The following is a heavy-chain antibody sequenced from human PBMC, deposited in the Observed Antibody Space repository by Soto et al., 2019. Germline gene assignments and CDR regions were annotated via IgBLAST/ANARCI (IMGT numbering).Heavy chain of an antibody. CDR1: GGSVSSGSYY. CDR3: ASSSGYYLKSLYY. J-gene: IGHJ4*02. V-gene: IGHV4-61*01. CDR2: IYYSGST. D-gene: IGHD3-22*01. Sequence: QVQLKESGPGLVKPSETLSLPCTVSGGSVSSGSYYWSWIRQPPGKGLEWIGYIYYSGSTNYNPSPKSRVSISVDTSKNQFSLKLSSVTAAYTAVYYCASSSGYYLKSLYYCGQGTLVTVSS.